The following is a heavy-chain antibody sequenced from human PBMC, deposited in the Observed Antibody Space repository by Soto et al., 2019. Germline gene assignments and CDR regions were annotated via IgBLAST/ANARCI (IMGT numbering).Heavy chain of an antibody. V-gene: IGHV2-70*13. Sequence: AGPPLGKPTETLTLTCTFSGFSLTSPGMCVSWIRQPPGKALEWLALIERDDDDKYYSTSLRTRLTISKDTRKNQVVLTMANMDPADTGTYYCARSIRGPRRFNGMDVWGQGTTVTVSS. D-gene: IGHD1-20*01. CDR1: GFSLTSPGMC. J-gene: IGHJ6*02. CDR3: ARSIRGPRRFNGMDV. CDR2: IERDDDDK.